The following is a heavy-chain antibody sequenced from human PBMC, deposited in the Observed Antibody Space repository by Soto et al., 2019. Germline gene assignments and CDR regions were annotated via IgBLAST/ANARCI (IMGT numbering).Heavy chain of an antibody. CDR2: ISSSSSYI. J-gene: IGHJ4*02. CDR3: ARSDNPTPYYDFWSGYSYYFDY. Sequence: GGSLRLSCAASGFTFSSYSMNWVRQAPGKGLEWVSSISSSSSYIYYADSVKGRFTITRANAKNSLYLQMNSLRAEDTAVYYCARSDNPTPYYDFWSGYSYYFDYWGQGTLVTVSS. CDR1: GFTFSSYS. D-gene: IGHD3-3*01. V-gene: IGHV3-21*01.